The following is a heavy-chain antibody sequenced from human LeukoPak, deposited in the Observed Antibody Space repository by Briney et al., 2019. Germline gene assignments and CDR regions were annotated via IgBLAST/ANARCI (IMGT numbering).Heavy chain of an antibody. CDR1: GFTFDDYA. J-gene: IGHJ4*02. Sequence: GGSLRLSCAASGFTFDDYAMHWVRQAPGKGLEWVSLISGDVGSTYYADSVKGRFTISRDNSKNSLYLQMNSLRTEETALYYCAKDIGLSSSTSWNSDYWGQGTLVTVSS. D-gene: IGHD2-2*01. CDR2: ISGDVGST. V-gene: IGHV3-43*02. CDR3: AKDIGLSSSTSWNSDY.